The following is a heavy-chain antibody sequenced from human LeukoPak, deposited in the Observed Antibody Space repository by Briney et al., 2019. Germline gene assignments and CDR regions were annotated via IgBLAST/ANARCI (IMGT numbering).Heavy chain of an antibody. CDR3: ARDQEWELRLFAFDI. CDR1: GYSISSGYY. V-gene: IGHV4-38-2*02. CDR2: IYHSGST. J-gene: IGHJ3*02. D-gene: IGHD1-26*01. Sequence: SETLSLTCTVSGYSISSGYYWGWIRQPPGKGLEWIGSIYHSGSTYYNPSLKSRVTISVDTSKNQFSLKLSSVTAADTAVYYCARDQEWELRLFAFDIWGQGTMVTVSS.